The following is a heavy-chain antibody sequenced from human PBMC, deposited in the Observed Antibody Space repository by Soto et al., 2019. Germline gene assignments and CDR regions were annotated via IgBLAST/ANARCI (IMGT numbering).Heavy chain of an antibody. CDR1: GYSFTSYW. Sequence: GESLKISCKGSGYSFTSYWISWVRQMPGKGLEWMGRIDPSDSYTNYSPSFQGHVTISADKSISTAYLQWSSLKASDTAMYYCARAGLRSTWSQNYYYMDVWGKGTTVTVSS. D-gene: IGHD6-13*01. J-gene: IGHJ6*03. CDR3: ARAGLRSTWSQNYYYMDV. CDR2: IDPSDSYT. V-gene: IGHV5-10-1*01.